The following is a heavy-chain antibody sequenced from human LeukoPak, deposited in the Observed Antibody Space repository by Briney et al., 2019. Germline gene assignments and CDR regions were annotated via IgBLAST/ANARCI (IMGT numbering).Heavy chain of an antibody. CDR1: GGSFSGYY. CDR3: ARGDLYYGMDV. CDR2: IYHSGST. J-gene: IGHJ6*02. Sequence: PSETLSLTCAVYGGSFSGYYWSWIRQPPGKGLEWIGYIYHSGSTYYNPSLKSRVTISVDRSKNQFSLKLSSVTAADTAVYYCARGDLYYGMDVWGQGTTVTVSS. V-gene: IGHV4-34*01.